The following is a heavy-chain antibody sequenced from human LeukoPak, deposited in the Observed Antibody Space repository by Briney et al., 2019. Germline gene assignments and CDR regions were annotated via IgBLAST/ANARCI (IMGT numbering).Heavy chain of an antibody. D-gene: IGHD3-22*01. V-gene: IGHV4-39*07. CDR3: ARANGVYYYDSSGYYCFDY. J-gene: IGHJ4*02. CDR1: GGSISSSSYY. CDR2: IYYSGST. Sequence: SETLSLTCTVSGGSISSSSYYWGWIRQPPGKGLEWIGSIYYSGSTYYNPSLKSRVTISVDTSKNQFSLKLSSVTAADTAVYYCARANGVYYYDSSGYYCFDYWGQGTLVTVSS.